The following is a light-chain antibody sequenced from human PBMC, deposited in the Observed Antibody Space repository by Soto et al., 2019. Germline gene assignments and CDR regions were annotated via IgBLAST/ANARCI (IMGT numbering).Light chain of an antibody. CDR3: QQYESSPLT. J-gene: IGKJ4*01. CDR1: QSVNSAL. V-gene: IGKV3-20*01. CDR2: GAS. Sequence: EIVLTQSPDTLSLSPGERATLSCGASQSVNSALLAWYQQKPGQAPRLLIYGASTRATGIPDRFTGSGSGTDFTLTISRLEPEDFAVYYCQQYESSPLTFGGGTKVEIK.